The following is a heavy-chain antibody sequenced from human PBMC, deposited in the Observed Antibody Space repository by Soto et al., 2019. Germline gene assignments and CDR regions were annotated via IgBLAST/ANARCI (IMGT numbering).Heavy chain of an antibody. CDR3: ARLLPYYDILTGYYSSGVIDY. CDR2: IYYAGST. J-gene: IGHJ4*02. D-gene: IGHD3-9*01. CDR1: GGSMISYY. Sequence: SETLSLTRTVSGGSMISYYWNWMRQPPGRGLEWIGFIYYAGSTNYNPSLKSRVTISVDTSKNQFSLKLSSVTAADTAVYYCARLLPYYDILTGYYSSGVIDYWGQGTLVTVSS. V-gene: IGHV4-59*08.